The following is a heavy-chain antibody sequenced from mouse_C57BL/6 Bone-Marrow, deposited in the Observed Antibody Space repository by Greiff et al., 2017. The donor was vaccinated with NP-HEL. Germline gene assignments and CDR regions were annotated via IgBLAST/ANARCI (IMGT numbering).Heavy chain of an antibody. CDR2: INPSSGYT. CDR1: GQPLSSYL. V-gene: IGHV1-7*01. Sequence: QVQLQQSGAELAKPGASVKLSCKASGQPLSSYLMHGVKQRPGQGLEWVGYINPSSGYTKYNQKLKDKATLTADKSSSTAYMQLSSLTYEDSAVYYCAAWGFAYWGQGTLVTVSA. J-gene: IGHJ3*01. CDR3: AAWGFAY.